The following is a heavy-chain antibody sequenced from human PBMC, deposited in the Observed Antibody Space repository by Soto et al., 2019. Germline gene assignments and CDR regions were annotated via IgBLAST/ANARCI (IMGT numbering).Heavy chain of an antibody. Sequence: PGGSLRLSCAASGFTFSSYSMNWVRQAPGKGLEWVSYISSSSTIYYADSVKGRFTISRDNAKNSLYLQMNSLRDEDTAVYYCARDQYFDWLLSPFLDYWGQGTLVTVSS. CDR2: ISSSSTI. J-gene: IGHJ4*02. D-gene: IGHD3-9*01. V-gene: IGHV3-48*02. CDR3: ARDQYFDWLLSPFLDY. CDR1: GFTFSSYS.